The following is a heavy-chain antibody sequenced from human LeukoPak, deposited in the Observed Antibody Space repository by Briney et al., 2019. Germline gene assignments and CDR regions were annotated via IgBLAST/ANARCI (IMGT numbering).Heavy chain of an antibody. V-gene: IGHV4-34*01. CDR2: INHSGST. J-gene: IGHJ5*02. CDR1: GGSFRGYY. CDR3: AREDYDYVWGSYRYPNWFDP. D-gene: IGHD3-16*02. Sequence: SETLSLTCAVYGGSFRGYYWSWIRQPPGKGLEWIGEINHSGSTNYNPSLKSRVTISVDTSKNQFSLKLSSVTAAGTAVYYCAREDYDYVWGSYRYPNWFDPWGQGTLVTVSS.